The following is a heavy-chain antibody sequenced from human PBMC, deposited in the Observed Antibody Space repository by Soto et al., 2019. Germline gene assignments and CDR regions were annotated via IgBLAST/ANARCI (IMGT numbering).Heavy chain of an antibody. CDR3: ARRARGNWAFDY. Sequence: GESLKISCEGSGYTFTNYWIGWVRQMPGKGLEWMGIIYPGDSDTRYSPSFQGQVTFSADKSTRSAYLQWSSLKASDSAIYFCARRARGNWAFDYWVQGTLVTVSS. D-gene: IGHD7-27*01. V-gene: IGHV5-51*01. CDR1: GYTFTNYW. J-gene: IGHJ4*02. CDR2: IYPGDSDT.